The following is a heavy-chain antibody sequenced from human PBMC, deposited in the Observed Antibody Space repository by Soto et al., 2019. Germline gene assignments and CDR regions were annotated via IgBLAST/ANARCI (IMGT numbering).Heavy chain of an antibody. CDR2: IIPIFGST. Sequence: SVKVSCKASGGTFSIYAITLVRQAPGQGLEWLGRIIPIFGSTNFAQKFQGRVTLTADESTTTVYMELSSLRSDDTAVYFCAKDGGKDGYFGNWFDPWGQGTLVTVS. CDR3: AKDGGKDGYFGNWFDP. D-gene: IGHD5-18*01. CDR1: GGTFSIYA. J-gene: IGHJ5*02. V-gene: IGHV1-69*15.